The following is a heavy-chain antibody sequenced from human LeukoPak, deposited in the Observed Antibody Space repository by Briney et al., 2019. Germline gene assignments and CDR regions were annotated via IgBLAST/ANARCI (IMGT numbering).Heavy chain of an antibody. D-gene: IGHD3-22*01. CDR2: INHSGST. CDR3: ARGRSSGYYYVSASRWYFDL. CDR1: GGSFSGYY. Sequence: PSETLSLTCAVYGGSFSGYYWSWIRQPPGKGLEWIGEINHSGSTNYIPSLKSRVTISVDTSKNQFSLKLSSVTAADTAVYNCARGRSSGYYYVSASRWYFDLWGRGTLVTVSS. J-gene: IGHJ2*01. V-gene: IGHV4-34*01.